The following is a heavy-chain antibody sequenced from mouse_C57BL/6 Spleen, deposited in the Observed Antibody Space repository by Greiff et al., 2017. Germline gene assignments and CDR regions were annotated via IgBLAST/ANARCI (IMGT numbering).Heavy chain of an antibody. D-gene: IGHD2-3*01. J-gene: IGHJ4*01. CDR3: ARSMDGYQYYYAMDY. Sequence: EVMLVESGGGLVKPGGSLKLSCAASGFTFSSYAMSWVRQTPEKRLEWVATISDGGSYTYYPDNVKGRFTISRDNAKNNLYLQMSHLKSEDTAMYYCARSMDGYQYYYAMDYWGQGTSVTVSS. CDR1: GFTFSSYA. CDR2: ISDGGSYT. V-gene: IGHV5-4*03.